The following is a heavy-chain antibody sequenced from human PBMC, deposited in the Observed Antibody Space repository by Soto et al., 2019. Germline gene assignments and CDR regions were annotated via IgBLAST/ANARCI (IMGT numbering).Heavy chain of an antibody. J-gene: IGHJ4*02. CDR1: GGSVSSSSYY. CDR2: IYYTGST. D-gene: IGHD1-26*01. CDR3: AGRRAGDYYFDY. Sequence: SETLSLTCTVSGGSVSSSSYYWGWIRQPPGKGLEWIGTIYYTGSTSYSPSLKRRVTISVDTSKTQFSLNLSSVTATDTAVYYCAGRRAGDYYFDYWGRGTLVTVSS. V-gene: IGHV4-39*01.